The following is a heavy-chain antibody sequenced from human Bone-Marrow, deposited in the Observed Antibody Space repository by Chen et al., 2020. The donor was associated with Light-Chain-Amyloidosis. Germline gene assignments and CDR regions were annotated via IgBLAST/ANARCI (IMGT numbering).Heavy chain of an antibody. CDR3: ATRDLNWGGGDWFDP. V-gene: IGHV1-24*01. Sequence: SFKVSGYTLPALSMPWVRQAPGTGLEWMGGFDPEDGETIYAQKFQGRVTMTEDTSTDTAYMERRRGREEENAVEEGATRDLNWGGGDWFDPWGQGTLVTVSS. CDR2: FDPEDGET. CDR1: GYTLPALS. D-gene: IGHD7-27*01. J-gene: IGHJ5*02.